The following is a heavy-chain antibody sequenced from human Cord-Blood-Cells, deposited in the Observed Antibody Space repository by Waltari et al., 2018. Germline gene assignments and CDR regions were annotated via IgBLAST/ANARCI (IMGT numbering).Heavy chain of an antibody. CDR2: IYYSGRT. V-gene: IGHV4-31*03. D-gene: IGHD2-2*01. CDR1: GGSISSGGYY. CDR3: ARETDCSSTSCFNWFDP. Sequence: QVQLQESGPGLVKPSQTLSLTCTVSGGSISSGGYYWSWIRQHPGKGLEWIGYIYYSGRTYYNPSLKSRVTISVDTSKNQFSLKLSSVTAADTAVYYCARETDCSSTSCFNWFDPWGQGTLVTVSS. J-gene: IGHJ5*02.